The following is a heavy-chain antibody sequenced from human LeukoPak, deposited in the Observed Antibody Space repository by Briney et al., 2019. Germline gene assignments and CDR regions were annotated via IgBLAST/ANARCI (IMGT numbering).Heavy chain of an antibody. CDR3: AREAPMIADAFDI. Sequence: PGGSLRLSCAASGFTFSSYSMNWVRQAPGKGLEWVSSISSSSSYIYYADSVKGRFTISRDNAKNSLYLQVNSLRAEDTAVYYCAREAPMIADAFDIWGQGALVTVSS. J-gene: IGHJ3*02. V-gene: IGHV3-21*01. CDR1: GFTFSSYS. CDR2: ISSSSSYI. D-gene: IGHD2-2*01.